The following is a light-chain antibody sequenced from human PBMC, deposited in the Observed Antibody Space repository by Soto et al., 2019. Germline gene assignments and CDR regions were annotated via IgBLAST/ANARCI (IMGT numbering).Light chain of an antibody. CDR1: QSVLYSSNNKNY. V-gene: IGKV4-1*01. CDR3: MQALQTPWT. CDR2: LGS. J-gene: IGKJ1*01. Sequence: DIVMTQSPDSLAVSLGERATINCKSSQSVLYSSNNKNYLAWYQQKPGQSPHLLIYLGSNRASGVPDRFSGSGSGTDFTLEISSVEAEDVGVYYCMQALQTPWTFGQGTKVDIK.